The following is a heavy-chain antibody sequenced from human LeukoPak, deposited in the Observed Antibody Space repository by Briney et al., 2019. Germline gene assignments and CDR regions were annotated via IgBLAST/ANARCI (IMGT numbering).Heavy chain of an antibody. Sequence: GGSLRLSCAASGFTFSSYGMHWVRQAPGKGLEWVAVIWYDGSNKYYADSVKGRFTISRDNSKNTLYLQMDSLRAEDTAVYYCARSSPDGGIQLWFRLDHWGQGTLVTVSS. J-gene: IGHJ4*02. V-gene: IGHV3-33*01. D-gene: IGHD5-18*01. CDR3: ARSSPDGGIQLWFRLDH. CDR2: IWYDGSNK. CDR1: GFTFSSYG.